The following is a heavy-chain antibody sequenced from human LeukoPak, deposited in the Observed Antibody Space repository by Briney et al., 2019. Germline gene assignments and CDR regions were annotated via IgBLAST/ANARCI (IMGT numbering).Heavy chain of an antibody. D-gene: IGHD2-21*02. CDR2: INTNSGGT. Sequence: ASVKVSRKASGYTFTGYYMHWVRQAPGQGLEWMGWINTNSGGTNYAQKFQGRVTMTRDTSISTGYMEPSRLRSDDTAVYYCAVSYCGGDCHRTDYYYGMDVCGEGATVTVSS. J-gene: IGHJ6*04. CDR1: GYTFTGYY. V-gene: IGHV1-2*02. CDR3: AVSYCGGDCHRTDYYYGMDV.